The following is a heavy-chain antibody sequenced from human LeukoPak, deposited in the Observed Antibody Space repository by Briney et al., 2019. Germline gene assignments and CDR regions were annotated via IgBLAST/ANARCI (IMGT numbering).Heavy chain of an antibody. CDR1: GFTFSSYA. CDR2: ISYDGSNK. CDR3: ARDGGTYYYGSGKVPGV. D-gene: IGHD3-10*01. V-gene: IGHV3-30-3*01. Sequence: PGGSLRLSCAASGFTFSSYAMHWVRQAPGKGLEWVAVISYDGSNKYYADSVKGRFTISRDNAKNSLYLQMNSLRAEDTAVYYCARDGGTYYYGSGKVPGVWGQGTTVTVSS. J-gene: IGHJ6*02.